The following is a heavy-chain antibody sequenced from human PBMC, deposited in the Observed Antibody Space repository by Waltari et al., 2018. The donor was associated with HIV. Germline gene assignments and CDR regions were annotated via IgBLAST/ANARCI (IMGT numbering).Heavy chain of an antibody. J-gene: IGHJ3*01. CDR2: VGPGGKV. V-gene: IGHV4-34*01. Sequence: QAQLQQWGTGLLKPSEALSLNCAVYGASFSDYYWTWIRQSQGPRLVWLGEVGPGGKVDFSPSLRRRLSLATDASKNQFSVTLTAVVAADTAVYFCSRGLQMTSYAAGNWLWEEMLSKYFFDLWGQGT. CDR3: SRGLQMTSYAAGNWLWEEMLSKYFFDL. CDR1: GASFSDYY. D-gene: IGHD1-26*01.